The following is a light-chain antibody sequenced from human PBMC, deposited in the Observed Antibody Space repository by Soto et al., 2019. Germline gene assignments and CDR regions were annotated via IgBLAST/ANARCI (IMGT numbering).Light chain of an antibody. Sequence: EVVLTQSLGTLSLSPGERATLSCRASQSASGNYLAWYQQKPGQAPRLLIYDTSIRATGVPARFSGSRSGAEFTLTISSLQSEDFAVYYCQHYVTWPLTFGGGTKVDIK. CDR3: QHYVTWPLT. V-gene: IGKV3-15*01. CDR2: DTS. CDR1: QSASGN. J-gene: IGKJ4*01.